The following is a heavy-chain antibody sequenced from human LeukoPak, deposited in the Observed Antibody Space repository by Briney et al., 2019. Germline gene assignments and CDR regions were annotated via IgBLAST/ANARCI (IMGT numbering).Heavy chain of an antibody. Sequence: SETLSLTCAVYGGPFSDYYWSWIRQSPGKGLEWIGYIYYSGTTNYNPSLKSRVTISVDTSKNQFSLQLRSVTAADSAVYYCAREDPQTRVPEGMDVWGQGTTVTVSS. V-gene: IGHV4-59*01. CDR1: GGPFSDYY. D-gene: IGHD4/OR15-4a*01. J-gene: IGHJ6*02. CDR3: AREDPQTRVPEGMDV. CDR2: IYYSGTT.